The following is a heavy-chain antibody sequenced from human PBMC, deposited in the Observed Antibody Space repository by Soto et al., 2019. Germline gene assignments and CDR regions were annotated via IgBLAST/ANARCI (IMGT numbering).Heavy chain of an antibody. CDR2: ISYDGSNK. D-gene: IGHD5-12*01. V-gene: IGHV3-30*18. CDR1: GFTFSSYG. CDR3: AKAAYIVAYYFDY. Sequence: QVQLLESGGGVVQPGRSLRLSCAASGFTFSSYGMHWVRQAPGKGLEWVAVISYDGSNKYYADSVKGRFTISRDNSKNTLYLQMNSLRAEDTAVYYCAKAAYIVAYYFDYWGQGTLVTVSS. J-gene: IGHJ4*02.